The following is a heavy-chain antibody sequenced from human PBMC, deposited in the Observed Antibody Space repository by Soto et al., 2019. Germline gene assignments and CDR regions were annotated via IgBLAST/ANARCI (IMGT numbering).Heavy chain of an antibody. CDR3: ARGYCSSTSCYEGNFYYYGMDV. V-gene: IGHV1-69*01. CDR2: IIPIFGTA. D-gene: IGHD2-2*01. Sequence: QVQLVQSGAEVKKPGSSVKVSCKASGGTFSSYAISWVRQAPGQGLEWMGGIIPIFGTANYAQKFKGRVTITADESTSTAYMELSSLRSEDTAVYYCARGYCSSTSCYEGNFYYYGMDVWGQGTTVTVSS. J-gene: IGHJ6*02. CDR1: GGTFSSYA.